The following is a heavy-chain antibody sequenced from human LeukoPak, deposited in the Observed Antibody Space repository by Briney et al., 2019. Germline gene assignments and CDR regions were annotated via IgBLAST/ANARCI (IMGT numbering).Heavy chain of an antibody. CDR1: GFTFSSYE. Sequence: GGPLRLSCAASGFTFSSYEMNWVRQAPGKGLEWVSYISSSGSTIYYADSVKGRFTISRDNAKNSLYLQMNSLRAEDTAVYYCARDGGTRRKYSFGYGDFWGQGTLVTVSS. D-gene: IGHD3-22*01. V-gene: IGHV3-48*03. CDR3: ARDGGTRRKYSFGYGDF. J-gene: IGHJ4*02. CDR2: ISSSGSTI.